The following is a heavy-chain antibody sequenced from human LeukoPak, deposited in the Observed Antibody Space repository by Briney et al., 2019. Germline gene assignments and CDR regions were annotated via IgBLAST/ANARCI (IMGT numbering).Heavy chain of an antibody. Sequence: SETLSLTCTDSGGSMSPYHWGWIRQPPGKGLERTGYIYYSGSTNYNPSLNSRVTISVDTSKNQFSLRLSSVTAADTAIYYCARAVSGRFDYWGQGTLVTVSS. V-gene: IGHV4-59*08. CDR1: GGSMSPYH. CDR2: IYYSGST. J-gene: IGHJ4*02. CDR3: ARAVSGRFDY. D-gene: IGHD6-19*01.